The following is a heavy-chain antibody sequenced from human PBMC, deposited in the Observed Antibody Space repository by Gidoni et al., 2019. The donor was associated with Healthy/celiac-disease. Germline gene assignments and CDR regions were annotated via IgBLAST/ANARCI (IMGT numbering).Heavy chain of an antibody. J-gene: IGHJ6*02. V-gene: IGHV4-61*01. Sequence: QVQLQESGPGLVKPSETLSLTCTVSGGSVSRGSYYWSWIRQPPGKGLEWIGYIYYSGSTNDNPSLKSRVTISVDTSKNQFSLKLSSVTAADTAVYYCARDAVVGATKGPYYYGMDVWGQGTTVTVSS. CDR1: GGSVSRGSYY. CDR3: ARDAVVGATKGPYYYGMDV. D-gene: IGHD1-26*01. CDR2: IYYSGST.